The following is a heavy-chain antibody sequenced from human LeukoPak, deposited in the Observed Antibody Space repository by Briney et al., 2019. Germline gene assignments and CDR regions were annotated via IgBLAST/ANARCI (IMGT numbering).Heavy chain of an antibody. Sequence: SSQTLSLTCTVSGGSISSGGYYWSWIRQHPGKGLEWIGYIYYSGSTYYSPSLKSRVTISVDTSNNHFSLNLSSVTAADTAVYYCARDRGPWGNSGWRFDYWGQGTLVTVSS. CDR1: GGSISSGGYY. D-gene: IGHD6-19*01. CDR2: IYYSGST. J-gene: IGHJ4*02. V-gene: IGHV4-31*03. CDR3: ARDRGPWGNSGWRFDY.